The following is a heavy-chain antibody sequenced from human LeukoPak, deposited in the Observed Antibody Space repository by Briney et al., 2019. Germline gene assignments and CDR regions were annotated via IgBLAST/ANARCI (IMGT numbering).Heavy chain of an antibody. V-gene: IGHV3-7*01. CDR1: GFFFSTYW. CDR3: ARDAGGYDS. D-gene: IGHD5-12*01. J-gene: IGHJ5*01. CDR2: IKEDGSKD. Sequence: PGGSLRLSCAASGFFFSTYWMSWVRQTPGKGLEWVANIKEDGSKDYYVDSVKGRFTISRDNAKNSLYLQMNSLRVEDSAVYYCARDAGGYDSWGQGTLVTVSS.